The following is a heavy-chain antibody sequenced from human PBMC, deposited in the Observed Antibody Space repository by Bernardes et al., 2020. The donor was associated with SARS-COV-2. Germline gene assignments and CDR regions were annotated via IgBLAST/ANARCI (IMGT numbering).Heavy chain of an antibody. CDR1: GFTFSNYW. CDR3: ARDPHNYDRSGYQDAFDI. Sequence: GGSLRLSCAASGFTFSNYWMHWVRQAPGKGLVWVSRIKRDGSAASYADSMKGRFTISRDNAKNTLYLQMNSLRAEDTAVYFCARDPHNYDRSGYQDAFDIWGQGTMVTVSS. V-gene: IGHV3-74*01. CDR2: IKRDGSAA. D-gene: IGHD3-22*01. J-gene: IGHJ3*02.